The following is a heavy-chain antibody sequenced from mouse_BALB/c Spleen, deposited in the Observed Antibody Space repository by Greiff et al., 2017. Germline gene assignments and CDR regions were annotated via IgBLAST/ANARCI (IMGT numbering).Heavy chain of an antibody. J-gene: IGHJ3*01. D-gene: IGHD2-4*01. CDR3: AREGAYDYDPWFAY. CDR2: ISYDGSN. Sequence: ESGPGLVKPSQSLSLTCSVTGYSITSGYYWNWIRQFPGNKLEWMGYISYDGSNNYNPSLKNRISITRDTSKNQFFLKLNSVTTEDTATYYCAREGAYDYDPWFAYWGQGTLVTVSA. CDR1: GYSITSGYY. V-gene: IGHV3-6*02.